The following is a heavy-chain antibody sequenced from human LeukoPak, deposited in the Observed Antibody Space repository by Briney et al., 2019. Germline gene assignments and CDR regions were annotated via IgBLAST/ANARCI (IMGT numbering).Heavy chain of an antibody. Sequence: GGSLRLSCAASGFTFSDYSMNWVRQAPGKGLGWISYIGIDSGNTNYADSVEGRFTISGDKAKNSLYLQMNSLRVEDTAVYYCARDYKYAFDNWGQGTLVTVSS. V-gene: IGHV3-48*01. CDR1: GFTFSDYS. CDR3: ARDYKYAFDN. J-gene: IGHJ4*02. D-gene: IGHD5-24*01. CDR2: IGIDSGNT.